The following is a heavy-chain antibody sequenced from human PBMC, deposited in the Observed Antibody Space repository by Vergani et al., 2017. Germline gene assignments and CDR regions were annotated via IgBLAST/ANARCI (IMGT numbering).Heavy chain of an antibody. Sequence: QVQLQESGPGLVKPPGTLSLTCAVSGDSISSNNCWTWVRQPPGKGLEWIGEICHTEDTKYSPSLKSRVTVSVDVSRNLFSLRLNSVTAADTAVYYCATIGYRRWTYYFDYWGQGILVTVSS. V-gene: IGHV4-4*03. D-gene: IGHD2-2*02. CDR1: GDSISSNNC. CDR3: ATIGYRRWTYYFDY. CDR2: ICHTEDT. J-gene: IGHJ4*02.